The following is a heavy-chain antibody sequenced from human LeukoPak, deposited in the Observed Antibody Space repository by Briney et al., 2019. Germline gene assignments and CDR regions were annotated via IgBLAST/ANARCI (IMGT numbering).Heavy chain of an antibody. CDR1: GGSISSSNW. V-gene: IGHV4-4*02. CDR2: IYHSGST. CDR3: ARGRLATLGYCSGGSCYRGVHFDY. Sequence: SETLSLTCAVSGGSISSSNWWSWVRQPPGKGLEWIGEIYHSGSTNYNPSLKSRVTISVDTSKNQFSLKLSSVTAADTAVYYCARGRLATLGYCSGGSCYRGVHFDYWGQGTLVTVSS. J-gene: IGHJ4*02. D-gene: IGHD2-15*01.